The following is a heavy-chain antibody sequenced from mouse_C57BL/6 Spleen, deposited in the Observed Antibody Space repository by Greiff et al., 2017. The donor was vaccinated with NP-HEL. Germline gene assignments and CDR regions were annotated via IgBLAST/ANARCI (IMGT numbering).Heavy chain of an antibody. J-gene: IGHJ4*01. V-gene: IGHV1-9*01. Sequence: TFTADTSSNTAYMQLSSLTTEDSAIYYCARPGKVGAMDYWGQGTSVTVSS. D-gene: IGHD1-1*01. CDR3: ARPGKVGAMDY.